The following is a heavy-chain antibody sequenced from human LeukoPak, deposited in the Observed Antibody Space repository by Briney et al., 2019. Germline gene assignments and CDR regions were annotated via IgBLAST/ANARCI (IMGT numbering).Heavy chain of an antibody. CDR2: ISYDGSNK. CDR3: ARATKTMVRGVIAN. D-gene: IGHD3-10*01. V-gene: IGHV3-30*04. J-gene: IGHJ4*02. Sequence: GGSLRLSCAASGFTFSSYAMHWVRQAPGKGLEGVAVISYDGSNKYSADSVKGRFTISRDNSNNTLYLQMNSLRAEATAAYYCARATKTMVRGVIANWGQRTLVTVSS. CDR1: GFTFSSYA.